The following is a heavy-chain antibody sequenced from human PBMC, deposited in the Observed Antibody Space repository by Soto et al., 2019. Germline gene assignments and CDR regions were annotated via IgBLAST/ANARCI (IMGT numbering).Heavy chain of an antibody. CDR1: GFTFSSYW. CDR3: ARDMGTVTTYNDFDY. J-gene: IGHJ4*02. CDR2: IKQDGSEK. V-gene: IGHV3-7*03. D-gene: IGHD4-17*01. Sequence: GGSLRLSCAASGFTFSSYWMSWVRQAPGKGLEWVANIKQDGSEKYYVDSVKGRFTTSRDNAKNSLYLQMNSLRAEDTAVYYCARDMGTVTTYNDFDYWGQGTLVTVSS.